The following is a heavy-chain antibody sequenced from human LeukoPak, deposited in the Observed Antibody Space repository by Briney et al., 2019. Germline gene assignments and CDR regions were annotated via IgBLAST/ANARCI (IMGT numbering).Heavy chain of an antibody. CDR3: AVGATHYYMDV. Sequence: SETLSLTCTVSGGSIRGYYWSWVRQPPGKGLEWIAYIYYSGSTNYNPSLKSRVAISLDTSKNQFSLKLSSVTAADTAVYYCAVGATHYYMDVWGKGTTVTVSS. CDR2: IYYSGST. V-gene: IGHV4-59*08. J-gene: IGHJ6*03. CDR1: GGSIRGYY. D-gene: IGHD3-16*01.